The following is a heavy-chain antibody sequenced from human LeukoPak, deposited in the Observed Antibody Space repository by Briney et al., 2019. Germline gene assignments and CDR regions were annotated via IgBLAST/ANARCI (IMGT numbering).Heavy chain of an antibody. CDR2: IYYSGST. CDR3: ARQTIFGVVEHFDY. D-gene: IGHD3-3*01. CDR1: GVSITHY. J-gene: IGHJ4*02. V-gene: IGHV4-39*01. Sequence: KASETLSLTCTVSGVSITHYWGWIRQPPGKGLEWIGSIYYSGSTYYNPSLKSRVTISVDTSKNQFSLKLSSVTAADTAVYYCARQTIFGVVEHFDYWGQGTLVTVSS.